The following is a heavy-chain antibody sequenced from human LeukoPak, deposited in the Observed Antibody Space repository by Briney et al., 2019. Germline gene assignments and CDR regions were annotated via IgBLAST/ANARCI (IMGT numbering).Heavy chain of an antibody. CDR1: GGSISSYY. D-gene: IGHD3-16*02. CDR2: IYYSGST. CDR3: ARHRLIYDYVWGSYRPDAFDI. Sequence: SETLSLTCTVSGGSISSYYWSWIRQPPGKGLEWIGYIYYSGSTNYNPSLKSRVTISVDTSKNQFSLKLSSVTAADTAVYYCARHRLIYDYVWGSYRPDAFDIWGQGTMVTVSS. J-gene: IGHJ3*02. V-gene: IGHV4-59*08.